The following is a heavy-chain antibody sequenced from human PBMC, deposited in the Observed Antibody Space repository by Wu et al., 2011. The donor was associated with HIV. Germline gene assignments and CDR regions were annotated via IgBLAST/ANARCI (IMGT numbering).Heavy chain of an antibody. CDR1: GGTFSTYG. V-gene: IGHV1-69*14. CDR2: IIPILGTV. D-gene: IGHD2-21*01. Sequence: QVQLVQSGAAVKKPGSSVKVSCKASGGTFSTYGISWVRQAPGQGLEWMGGIIPILGTVKYAQKFQGRVTITADKSTSTAYMELSSLRSEDTAIYYCARDLGGDEDHWGQGTLVTVSS. CDR3: ARDLGGDEDH. J-gene: IGHJ4*02.